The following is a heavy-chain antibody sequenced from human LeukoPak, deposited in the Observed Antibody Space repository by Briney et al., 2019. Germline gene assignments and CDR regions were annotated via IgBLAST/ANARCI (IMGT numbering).Heavy chain of an antibody. CDR2: INHSGST. V-gene: IGHV4-34*01. Sequence: SETLSLTCAVYGGSFSGYYWSWIRQPPGKGLEWIGEINHSGSTNYNPSLKSRVTISGDTSKNQFSLKLSAVTAADTAVYYCASSGRITMVRGTFTLRYWGQGTLVTVSS. CDR3: ASSGRITMVRGTFTLRY. CDR1: GGSFSGYY. D-gene: IGHD3-10*01. J-gene: IGHJ4*02.